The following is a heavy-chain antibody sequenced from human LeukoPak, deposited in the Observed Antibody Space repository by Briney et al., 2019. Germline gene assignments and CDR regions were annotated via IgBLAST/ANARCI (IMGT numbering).Heavy chain of an antibody. J-gene: IGHJ4*02. CDR1: GDSISNRNYY. CDR3: ATVSGAGGFLHK. Sequence: SETLPLTCTVSGDSISNRNYYWGWIRQSPGKGLEWIGSVYYSGSTFYNPSLKSRLIISVDTSKNQFSLKLSSVTAADTAVYFCATVSGAGGFLHKWGQGILVTVSS. D-gene: IGHD7-27*01. V-gene: IGHV4-39*07. CDR2: VYYSGST.